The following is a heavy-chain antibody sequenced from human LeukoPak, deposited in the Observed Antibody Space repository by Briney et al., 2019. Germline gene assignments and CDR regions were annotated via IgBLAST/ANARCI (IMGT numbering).Heavy chain of an antibody. CDR3: ATTWGARV. D-gene: IGHD7-27*01. V-gene: IGHV1-58*01. Sequence: SVKVSCKASGSTFTSSAVQWVRQARGQRLEWIGWIVVGSGNTNYAQKFQERVTITRDMSTSTAYMELSSLKASDTAMYYCATTWGARVWGQGTLVTVSS. J-gene: IGHJ4*02. CDR2: IVVGSGNT. CDR1: GSTFTSSA.